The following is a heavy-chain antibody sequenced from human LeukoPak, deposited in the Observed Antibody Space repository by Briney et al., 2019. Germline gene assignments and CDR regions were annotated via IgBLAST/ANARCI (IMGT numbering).Heavy chain of an antibody. V-gene: IGHV1-2*02. Sequence: ASVKVSCKASGYTFTGYYIHWVRQAPGQGLDCMGWINPNNGGTKYAQGFQGRVTMTRATSISTAYMELTNLKSDDTAVYYCARGDLAFVPAADRYGYYLWGQGTLVTVSS. CDR1: GYTFTGYY. D-gene: IGHD2-2*01. J-gene: IGHJ4*02. CDR3: ARGDLAFVPAADRYGYYL. CDR2: INPNNGGT.